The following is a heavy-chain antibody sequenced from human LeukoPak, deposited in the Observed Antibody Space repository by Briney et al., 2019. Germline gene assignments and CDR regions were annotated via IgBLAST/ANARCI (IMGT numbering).Heavy chain of an antibody. CDR1: GFTFSSYW. V-gene: IGHV3-74*03. D-gene: IGHD5-12*01. CDR3: AREGRVSGYDFDC. CDR2: INSDGSSV. J-gene: IGHJ4*02. Sequence: GGSLRLSCAASGFTFSSYWMHWVGQAPGRGLVWVSRINSDGSSVTYADSVKGRFTIARDNAKNTLYLQMNSLRVEDTAVYSCAREGRVSGYDFDCWGQGTLVTVSS.